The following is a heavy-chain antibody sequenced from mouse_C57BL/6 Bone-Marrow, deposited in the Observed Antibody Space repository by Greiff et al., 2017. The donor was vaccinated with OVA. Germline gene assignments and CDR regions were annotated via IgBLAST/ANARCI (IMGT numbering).Heavy chain of an antibody. CDR1: GFNITDYY. CDR3: TTVYGNYVNY. V-gene: IGHV14-1*01. Sequence: VQLQQSGAELVRPGASVKLSCTASGFNITDYYMHWVKQRPEQGLEWIGRIDPEAGDTEYAPKFKGQALMTADTSTNTAYLQLSSLTSEDTAVYYCTTVYGNYVNYWGQGTTLTVSS. CDR2: IDPEAGDT. D-gene: IGHD1-1*02. J-gene: IGHJ2*01.